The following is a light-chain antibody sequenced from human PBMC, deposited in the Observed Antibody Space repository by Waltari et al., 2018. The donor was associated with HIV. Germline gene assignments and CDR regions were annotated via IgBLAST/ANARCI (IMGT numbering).Light chain of an antibody. J-gene: IGLJ3*02. CDR1: SSDVGVYNY. V-gene: IGLV2-14*01. CDR2: EVS. Sequence: TQPASVSGSPGQSITISCTGTSSDVGVYNYVSWYQQHPGKAPKLMIYEVSNRPSGVSNRFSGSKSGNTASLTISGLQAEDEADYYCSSYTTRNTRVFGGGTTLTVL. CDR3: SSYTTRNTRV.